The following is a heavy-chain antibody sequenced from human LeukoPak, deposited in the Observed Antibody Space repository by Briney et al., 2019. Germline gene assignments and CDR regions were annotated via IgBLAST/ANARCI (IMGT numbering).Heavy chain of an antibody. J-gene: IGHJ3*02. CDR2: IKSKTDGGTT. V-gene: IGHV3-15*01. Sequence: PGGSLRLSCAASGFTFSNAWMSWVRQAPGKGLEWVGRIKSKTDGGTTDYAAPVKGRFAISRDDSKNTLYLQMNSLTTEDTAVYYCTTDCPSSTVAAGGTCAFDIWGQGTMVTVSS. D-gene: IGHD6-13*01. CDR3: TTDCPSSTVAAGGTCAFDI. CDR1: GFTFSNAW.